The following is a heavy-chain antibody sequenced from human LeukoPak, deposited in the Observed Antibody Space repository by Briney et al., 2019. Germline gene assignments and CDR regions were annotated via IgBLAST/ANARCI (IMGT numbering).Heavy chain of an antibody. CDR1: GGTFSSYA. J-gene: IGHJ4*02. Sequence: GASVKVSCKASGGTFSSYAISWVRQAPGQGLEWMGGIIPIFGTANYAQKFQGRVTITADESTSTAYMELSSLRSEDTAVYYCARTTRWLQFGAYYFDYWGQGTLVTVSS. CDR2: IIPIFGTA. CDR3: ARTTRWLQFGAYYFDY. D-gene: IGHD5-24*01. V-gene: IGHV1-69*13.